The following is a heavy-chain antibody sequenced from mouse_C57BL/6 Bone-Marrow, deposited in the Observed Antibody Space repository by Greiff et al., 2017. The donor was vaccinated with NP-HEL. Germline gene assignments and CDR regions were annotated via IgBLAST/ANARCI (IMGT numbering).Heavy chain of an antibody. Sequence: EVQVVESEGGLVQPGSSMKLSCTASGFTFSDYYMAWVRQVPEKGLEWVANINYDGSSTYYLDSLKSRFIISRDNAKNILYLQMSSLKSEDTATYYCARVYYYGSRGYAMDYWGQGTSVTVSS. CDR3: ARVYYYGSRGYAMDY. D-gene: IGHD1-1*01. J-gene: IGHJ4*01. V-gene: IGHV5-16*01. CDR2: INYDGSST. CDR1: GFTFSDYY.